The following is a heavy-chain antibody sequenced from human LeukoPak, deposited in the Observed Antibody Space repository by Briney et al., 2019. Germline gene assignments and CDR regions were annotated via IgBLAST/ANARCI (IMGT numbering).Heavy chain of an antibody. CDR1: GGSVINTNW. D-gene: IGHD3-3*01. CDR2: VHLDGRT. CDR3: AREGGFYRPLDY. Sequence: SGTPSLTCGVSGGSVINTNWWTWVRQPPGKGLEWIGEVHLDGRTNYNPSLESRLTMSVDASENQVSLKLTSVTAADTAVYYCAREGGFYRPLDYSGQGTLVTVSS. J-gene: IGHJ4*02. V-gene: IGHV4-4*02.